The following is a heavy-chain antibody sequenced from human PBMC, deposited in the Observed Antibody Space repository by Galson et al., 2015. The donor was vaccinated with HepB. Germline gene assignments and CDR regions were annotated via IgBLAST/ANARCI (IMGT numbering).Heavy chain of an antibody. CDR1: GFTFSSYG. CDR3: AKGYCGGDCYNDNWFDP. V-gene: IGHV3-30*18. J-gene: IGHJ5*02. Sequence: SLRLSCAASGFTFSSYGMHWVRQAPGKGLEWVAVISYDGSNKFYADSLKGRFTISRDNSKNTLYLQMNSLRAEDTSMYYCAKGYCGGDCYNDNWFDPWGQGTLVTVSS. D-gene: IGHD2-21*02. CDR2: ISYDGSNK.